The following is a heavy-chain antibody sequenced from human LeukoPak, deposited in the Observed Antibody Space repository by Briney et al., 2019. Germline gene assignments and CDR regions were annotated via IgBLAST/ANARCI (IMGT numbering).Heavy chain of an antibody. CDR1: GFTFSSHS. CDR2: ISSSSSTI. V-gene: IGHV3-48*01. CDR3: AKGNQPLLYPAKRPFDY. D-gene: IGHD2-2*02. J-gene: IGHJ4*02. Sequence: GGSLRLSCAASGFTFSSHSMNWVRQAPGKGLEWVSYISSSSSTIYYADSVKGRFTISRDNSKNTLYLQMNSLRAEDTAVYYCAKGNQPLLYPAKRPFDYWGQGTLVTVSS.